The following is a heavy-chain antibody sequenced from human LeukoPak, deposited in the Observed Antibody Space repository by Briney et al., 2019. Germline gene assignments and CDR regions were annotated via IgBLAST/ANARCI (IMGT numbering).Heavy chain of an antibody. V-gene: IGHV3-48*03. CDR2: ITPGGGVI. J-gene: IGHJ4*02. CDR1: GFTFETYH. CDR3: ARKRLADLGDDTSFGGTPFDS. D-gene: IGHD3-16*01. Sequence: GRSLRLSCVASGFTFETYHMNWVRQAPGKGLEWLSGITPGGGVIYYADSVKGRFTISRDDATNSVFLQMSGLTVADTAVYYCARKRLADLGDDTSFGGTPFDSWGQGTLVIVSS.